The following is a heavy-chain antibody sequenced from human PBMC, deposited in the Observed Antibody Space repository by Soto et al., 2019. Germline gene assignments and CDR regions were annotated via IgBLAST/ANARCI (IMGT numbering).Heavy chain of an antibody. D-gene: IGHD1-7*01. CDR2: ISGSGGST. CDR3: AKLELPVYYYYGMDV. CDR1: GFTFSSYA. J-gene: IGHJ6*02. Sequence: GGSLRLSCAASGFTFSSYAMSWVRQAPGKGLEWVSAISGSGGSTYYADSVKGRFTISRDNSKNTLYLQMNSLRAEDTAVYYCAKLELPVYYYYGMDVWGQGTTVTVSS. V-gene: IGHV3-23*01.